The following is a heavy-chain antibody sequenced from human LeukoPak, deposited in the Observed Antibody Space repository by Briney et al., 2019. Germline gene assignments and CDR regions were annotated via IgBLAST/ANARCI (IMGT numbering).Heavy chain of an antibody. J-gene: IGHJ4*02. V-gene: IGHV1-2*02. CDR1: GYTFTGCY. CDR2: INPNSGGT. CDR3: ARSTPTNYYYDSSGYTRGDY. Sequence: ASVKVSCKASGYTFTGCYMHWVRQAPGQGLEWMGWINPNSGGTNYAQKFQGRVTMTRDTSISTAYMELSRLRSDDTAVYYCARSTPTNYYYDSSGYTRGDYWGQGTLVTVSS. D-gene: IGHD3-22*01.